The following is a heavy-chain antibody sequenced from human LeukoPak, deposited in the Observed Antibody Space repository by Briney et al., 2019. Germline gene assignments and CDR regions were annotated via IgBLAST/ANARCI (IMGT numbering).Heavy chain of an antibody. Sequence: ASVKVSCKVSGYTLTELSMHWVRQAPGKGLEWMGGFDPEDGETIYAQKFQGRVTMTEDTSTDTAYMELSSLRSEDTAVYYCATMVNGYDSVPNWFDPWGQGTLVTVSS. CDR1: GYTLTELS. V-gene: IGHV1-24*01. CDR3: ATMVNGYDSVPNWFDP. D-gene: IGHD5-12*01. CDR2: FDPEDGET. J-gene: IGHJ5*02.